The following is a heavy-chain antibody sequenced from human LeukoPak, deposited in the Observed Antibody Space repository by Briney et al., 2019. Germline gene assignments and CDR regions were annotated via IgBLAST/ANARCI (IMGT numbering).Heavy chain of an antibody. CDR1: GFTFSNAW. Sequence: GGSLRLSCAASGFTFSNAWMSWVRQAPEKGLQWVANIKEDGGDKNYADSVKGRFTISRDNAKNLLYLQMNSLRAEDTAVYYCARWTDWYFDLWGRGTLVTVSS. J-gene: IGHJ2*01. V-gene: IGHV3-7*01. CDR2: IKEDGGDK. CDR3: ARWTDWYFDL. D-gene: IGHD3/OR15-3a*01.